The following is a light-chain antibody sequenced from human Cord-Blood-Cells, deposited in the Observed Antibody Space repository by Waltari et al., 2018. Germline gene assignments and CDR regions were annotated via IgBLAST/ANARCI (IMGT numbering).Light chain of an antibody. V-gene: IGKV1-5*01. Sequence: GDRVTITCRASQSISRWLAWYQPKPGKAPKLLIYDASSLESGAPSMFSGSGSGTEFTLTSSSLQPDDFATYYCQQYNSYWTFGQGTKVEIK. CDR3: QQYNSYWT. CDR2: DAS. CDR1: QSISRW. J-gene: IGKJ1*01.